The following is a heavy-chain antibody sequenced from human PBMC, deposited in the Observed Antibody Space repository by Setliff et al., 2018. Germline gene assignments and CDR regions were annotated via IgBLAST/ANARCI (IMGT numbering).Heavy chain of an antibody. Sequence: PGESLKISCKGSGYSFTSYWIGWVRQMPGKGLEWMGIIYPGDSDTRYSPSFQGQVTISADKSISTAYLQWSSLKASDTAMYYCARDNVDTAMGLSYYYYYYMDVWGKGTTVTVSS. CDR2: IYPGDSDT. V-gene: IGHV5-51*01. CDR1: GYSFTSYW. D-gene: IGHD5-18*01. CDR3: ARDNVDTAMGLSYYYYYYMDV. J-gene: IGHJ6*03.